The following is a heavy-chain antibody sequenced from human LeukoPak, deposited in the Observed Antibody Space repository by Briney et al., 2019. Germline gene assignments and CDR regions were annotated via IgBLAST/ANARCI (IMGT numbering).Heavy chain of an antibody. CDR3: ARFSSAGGFDY. J-gene: IGHJ4*02. D-gene: IGHD3-16*01. V-gene: IGHV4-34*01. CDR1: GGSFSGYY. CDR2: INHSGST. Sequence: PSETLSLTCTVYGGSFSGYYWSWIRQPPGKGLEWIGEINHSGSTNYNPSLKSRVTISVDTSKNQFSLKLSSVTAADTAVYYCARFSSAGGFDYWGQGTLVTVSS.